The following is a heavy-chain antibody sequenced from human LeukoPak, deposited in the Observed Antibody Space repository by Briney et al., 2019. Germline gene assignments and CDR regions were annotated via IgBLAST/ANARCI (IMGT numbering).Heavy chain of an antibody. CDR3: ARDWELALDY. J-gene: IGHJ4*02. V-gene: IGHV3-33*01. CDR2: IWYDGSNK. CDR1: GFTFSSYG. Sequence: PGGSLRLSCAASGFTFSSYGMHWVRQAAGKGLEWVAVIWYDGSNKYYADSVKGRFTISRDNSKNTLYLQMNSLRAEDTAVYYCARDWELALDYWGQGTLVTVSS. D-gene: IGHD1-26*01.